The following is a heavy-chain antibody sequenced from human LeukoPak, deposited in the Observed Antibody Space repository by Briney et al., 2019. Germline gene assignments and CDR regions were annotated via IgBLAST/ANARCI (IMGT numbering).Heavy chain of an antibody. D-gene: IGHD2-2*01. Sequence: SETLSLTCAVYGGSFSGYYWSWIRQPSGKGLEWIGEINHSGSTNYHPSLKSRVTISVDTSKNQFSLKLSSVTAADTAVYYCARGVVVPAAESYYYYGMDVWGQGTTVTVSS. J-gene: IGHJ6*02. CDR2: INHSGST. CDR3: ARGVVVPAAESYYYYGMDV. CDR1: GGSFSGYY. V-gene: IGHV4-34*01.